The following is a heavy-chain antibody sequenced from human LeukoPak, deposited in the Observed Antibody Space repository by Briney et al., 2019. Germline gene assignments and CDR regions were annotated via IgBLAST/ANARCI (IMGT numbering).Heavy chain of an antibody. CDR3: AKDQTLGNYDILAGYSNNYGMDV. J-gene: IGHJ6*04. CDR1: GFTFRDYY. CDR2: ISSSSSYT. V-gene: IGHV3-11*05. Sequence: GGSLRLSCAASGFTFRDYYMSWIRQAPGKGLEWVSYISSSSSYTNYADSVKGRFTISRDNSKNTLYLQTNSLRAEDTAVYYCAKDQTLGNYDILAGYSNNYGMDVWGKGTTVTVSS. D-gene: IGHD3-9*01.